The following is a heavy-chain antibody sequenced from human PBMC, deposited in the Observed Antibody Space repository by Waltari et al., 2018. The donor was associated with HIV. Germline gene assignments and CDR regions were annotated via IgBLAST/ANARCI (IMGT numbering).Heavy chain of an antibody. J-gene: IGHJ4*02. Sequence: DVQLVQSGAEVKKPGESLKISCKGSGYSFATYLIAWVRQMPGKGLEWMGIIDPGDSSTKYSPSFQGQVTISADKSISTAYLQWSSLEASDTAMYYCAGEVELLGSFDHWGQGTLVTVSS. CDR1: GYSFATYL. D-gene: IGHD1-7*01. CDR3: AGEVELLGSFDH. V-gene: IGHV5-51*01. CDR2: IDPGDSST.